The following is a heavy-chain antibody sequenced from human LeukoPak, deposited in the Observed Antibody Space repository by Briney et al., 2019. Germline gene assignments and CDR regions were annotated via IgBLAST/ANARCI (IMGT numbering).Heavy chain of an antibody. V-gene: IGHV1-69*02. CDR3: ARAGGLLGYYFDY. CDR1: GGTFSSYT. D-gene: IGHD1-26*01. CDR2: IIPILGIA. J-gene: IGHJ4*02. Sequence: GASVKVSCKASGGTFSSYTISWVRQAPGQGLEWMGRIIPILGIANYAQKFQGRVTITADKSTSTAYMELSSLRSEDTAVYYCARAGGLLGYYFDYWGQGTLVTVSS.